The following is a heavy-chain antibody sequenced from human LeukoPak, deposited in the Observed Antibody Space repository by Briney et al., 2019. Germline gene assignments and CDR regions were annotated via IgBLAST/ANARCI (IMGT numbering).Heavy chain of an antibody. D-gene: IGHD3-22*01. CDR3: ARDHYDSSGYSSYYYYYMDV. CDR1: GYTFTSYY. J-gene: IGHJ6*03. Sequence: ASVKVSCKASGYTFTSYYMHWVRQAPGQGLEWMGWINTNTGNPTYAQGFTGRFVFSLDTSVSTAYLQISSLKAEDTAVYYCARDHYDSSGYSSYYYYYMDVWGKGTTVTVSS. V-gene: IGHV7-4-1*02. CDR2: INTNTGNP.